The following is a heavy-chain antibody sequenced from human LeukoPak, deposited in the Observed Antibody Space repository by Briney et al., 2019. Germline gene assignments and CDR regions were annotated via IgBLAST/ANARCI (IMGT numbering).Heavy chain of an antibody. CDR1: GFTFSSYA. Sequence: GGSLRLSCAASGFTFSSYAMHWVRQAPGKGLEWVAVISYDGSNKYYADSVKGRFTISRDNSKNTLYLQMNSLRAEDTAVYYCASLYMVRGVIISQNFDYWGQGTLVTVSS. J-gene: IGHJ4*02. CDR2: ISYDGSNK. V-gene: IGHV3-30-3*01. CDR3: ASLYMVRGVIISQNFDY. D-gene: IGHD3-10*01.